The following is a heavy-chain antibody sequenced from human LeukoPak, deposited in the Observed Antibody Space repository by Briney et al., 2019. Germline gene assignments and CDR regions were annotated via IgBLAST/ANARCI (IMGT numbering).Heavy chain of an antibody. Sequence: SETLSLTCAVYGGSFSGYYWSWIRQPPGKGLEWIGEINHSGSTNYNPSLKGRVTISVDTSKNQFSLKLSSVTAADTAVYYCASRNGENYYDSSGYYYVSDNWFDPWGQGTLVTVSS. J-gene: IGHJ5*02. CDR3: ASRNGENYYDSSGYYYVSDNWFDP. D-gene: IGHD3-22*01. V-gene: IGHV4-34*01. CDR2: INHSGST. CDR1: GGSFSGYY.